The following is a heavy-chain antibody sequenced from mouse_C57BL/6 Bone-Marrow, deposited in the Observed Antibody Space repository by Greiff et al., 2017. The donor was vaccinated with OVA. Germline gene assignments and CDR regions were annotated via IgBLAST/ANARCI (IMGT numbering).Heavy chain of an antibody. Sequence: LQESGAELVKPGASVKISCKASGYAFSSYWMNWVKQRPGKGLEWIGQIYPGDGDTNYNGKFKGKATLTADKSSSTAYMQLSSLTSEDSAVYFCARTIYYGNGRYWYFDVWGTGTTVTVSS. V-gene: IGHV1-80*01. CDR3: ARTIYYGNGRYWYFDV. D-gene: IGHD2-1*01. CDR2: IYPGDGDT. J-gene: IGHJ1*03. CDR1: GYAFSSYW.